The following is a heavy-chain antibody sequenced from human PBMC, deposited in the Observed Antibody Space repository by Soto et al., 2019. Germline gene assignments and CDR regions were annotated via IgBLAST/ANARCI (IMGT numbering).Heavy chain of an antibody. CDR3: ASKISGTTYFGY. Sequence: GGSLRLSCAASGFTFSTYEMNWVRQAPGKGLEWVSYINSDGSGIYYAGSVKGRFTIFRDNAKNSLYLQMDSLRAEDTAIYSCASKISGTTYFGYWGQGTLVTVSS. V-gene: IGHV3-48*03. J-gene: IGHJ4*02. D-gene: IGHD1-7*01. CDR1: GFTFSTYE. CDR2: INSDGSGI.